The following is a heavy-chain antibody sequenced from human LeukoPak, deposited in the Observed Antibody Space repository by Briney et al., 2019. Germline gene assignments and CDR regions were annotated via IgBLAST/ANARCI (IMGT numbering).Heavy chain of an antibody. CDR3: ARDVVVVAAPSGAFDI. CDR2: IIPIFGTA. V-gene: IGHV1-69*01. Sequence: ASVKVSCKASGGTFSCYAISWVRQAPGQGLEWMGGIIPIFGTANYAQKFQGRVTITADESTSTAYMELSSLRSEDTAVYYCARDVVVVAAPSGAFDIWGQGTMVTVSS. J-gene: IGHJ3*02. CDR1: GGTFSCYA. D-gene: IGHD2-15*01.